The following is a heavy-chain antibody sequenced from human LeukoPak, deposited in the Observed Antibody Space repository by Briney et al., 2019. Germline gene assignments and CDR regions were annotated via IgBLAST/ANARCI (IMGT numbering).Heavy chain of an antibody. V-gene: IGHV4-59*01. D-gene: IGHD3-10*01. J-gene: IGHJ4*02. Sequence: SETLSLTYTVSGGSISGYYCSWFRQPPGKGLECIGYIYYSGNTNYNPSLKSRATISVDTSKNQYTLTLTSVTAADTAVYYCARGYGSGTYYLNYFDYWGQGTLVTVSS. CDR2: IYYSGNT. CDR1: GGSISGYY. CDR3: ARGYGSGTYYLNYFDY.